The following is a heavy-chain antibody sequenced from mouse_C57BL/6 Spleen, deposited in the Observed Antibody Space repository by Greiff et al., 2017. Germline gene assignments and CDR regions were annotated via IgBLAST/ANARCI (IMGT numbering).Heavy chain of an antibody. CDR3: ASAPYYYGSSYRYFDV. CDR2: IDPSDSYT. J-gene: IGHJ1*03. D-gene: IGHD1-1*01. V-gene: IGHV1-69*01. Sequence: VQLQQPGAELVMPGASVKLSCKASGYTFTSYWMHWVKQRPGQGLEWIGEIDPSDSYTNYNQKFKGKSTLTVDKSSSTAYMQLSSLTSEDSAVYSCASAPYYYGSSYRYFDVWGTGATVTVAS. CDR1: GYTFTSYW.